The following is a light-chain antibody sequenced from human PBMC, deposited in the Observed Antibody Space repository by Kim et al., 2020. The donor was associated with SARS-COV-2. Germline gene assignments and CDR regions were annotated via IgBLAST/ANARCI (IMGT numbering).Light chain of an antibody. CDR3: QYYGT. CDR2: GAS. J-gene: IGKJ1*01. CDR1: QSISSY. Sequence: EIVLTQSPGTLSLSPGERVTLSCRASQSISSYLAWYQQKPGQAPRLLIYGASSRATAIPDRFSGIGSGTDFTLTISRLEPEDFAVYYCQYYGTFGQGTKVEIK. V-gene: IGKV3-20*01.